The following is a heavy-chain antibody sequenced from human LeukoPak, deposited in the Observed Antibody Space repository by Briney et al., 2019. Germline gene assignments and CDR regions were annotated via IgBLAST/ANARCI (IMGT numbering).Heavy chain of an antibody. Sequence: SETLSLTCTVSGGSITSYYWSWIRQPPGKGLEWIGYIYHNGSTNYNPSLESRVTISVDTPKNQFSLKLNSVTAGDTAVYYCARGGSSWRSWGQGTLVTVSS. D-gene: IGHD6-13*01. CDR2: IYHNGST. J-gene: IGHJ5*02. CDR3: ARGGSSWRS. V-gene: IGHV4-59*01. CDR1: GGSITSYY.